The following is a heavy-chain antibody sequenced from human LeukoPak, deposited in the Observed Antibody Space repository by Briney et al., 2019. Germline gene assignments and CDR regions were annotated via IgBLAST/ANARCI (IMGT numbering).Heavy chain of an antibody. D-gene: IGHD3-3*01. J-gene: IGHJ5*02. CDR2: MNPNSGNT. CDR1: GYTFTSYD. CDR3: ARSDYDFWSGYYRAGKGNWFDP. Sequence: GASVKVSCKASGYTFTSYDINWVRQATGQGLEWMGWMNPNSGNTGYAQKFQGRVTITRNTSISTAYMELSSLRSEDTAVYYCARSDYDFWSGYYRAGKGNWFDPWGQGTLVTVSS. V-gene: IGHV1-8*03.